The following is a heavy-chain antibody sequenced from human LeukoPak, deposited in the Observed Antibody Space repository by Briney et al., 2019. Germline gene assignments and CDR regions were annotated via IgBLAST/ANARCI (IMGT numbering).Heavy chain of an antibody. CDR1: GFTFSSYS. D-gene: IGHD3-22*01. CDR3: ARGEYYYDSSGYPGPGYFDY. V-gene: IGHV3-21*01. Sequence: KPGGSLRLSCAASGFTFSSYSMNWVRQAPGKGLEWVSSISSSSSYIYYADSVKGRLTISRDNAKNSLYLQMNSLRAEDTAVYYCARGEYYYDSSGYPGPGYFDYWGQGTLVTVSS. CDR2: ISSSSSYI. J-gene: IGHJ4*02.